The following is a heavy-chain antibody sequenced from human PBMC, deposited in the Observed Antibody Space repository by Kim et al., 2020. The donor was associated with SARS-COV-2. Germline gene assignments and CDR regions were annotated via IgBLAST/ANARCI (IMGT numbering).Heavy chain of an antibody. J-gene: IGHJ4*02. CDR3: ARLRVDTGWYYDY. V-gene: IGHV4-59*08. D-gene: IGHD5-18*01. Sequence: NPSLKSRVTMSADTSNNQFSLKLSSVTAADTAVYYCARLRVDTGWYYDYWGQGTLVTVSS.